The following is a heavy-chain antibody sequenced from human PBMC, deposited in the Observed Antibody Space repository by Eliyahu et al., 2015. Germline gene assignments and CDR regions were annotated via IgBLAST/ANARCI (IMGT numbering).Heavy chain of an antibody. Sequence: QVQVQQSGPGLVKPSQTLSLTCTFSGDSFSNNNTAWNWIRQSPSRGLEWLGRTYYRSKWYNDYASSVKSRIAINPDTSKNQFSLHLNSVTPEDTAVYYCARGMDSAFDIWGQGTMVTVSS. CDR1: GDSFSNNNTA. CDR3: ARGMDSAFDI. D-gene: IGHD3-10*01. CDR2: TYYRSKWYN. J-gene: IGHJ3*02. V-gene: IGHV6-1*01.